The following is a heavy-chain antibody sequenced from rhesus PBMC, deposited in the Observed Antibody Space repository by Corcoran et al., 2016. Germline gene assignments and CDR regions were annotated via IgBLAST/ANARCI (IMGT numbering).Heavy chain of an antibody. D-gene: IGHD6-25*01. J-gene: IGHJ4*01. CDR1: GFTFSSYW. Sequence: EVQLVESGGGLAKPGGSLRLSCAASGFTFSSYWMNWVRQTPGKGLEWISAMNRGGGNTYYADSVKGRFTISRDNAKTTLSLQMNSLRAKDTAVYYCAKVGGSWGYWGQGVLVIVSS. V-gene: IGHV3S42*01. CDR3: AKVGGSWGY. CDR2: MNRGGGNT.